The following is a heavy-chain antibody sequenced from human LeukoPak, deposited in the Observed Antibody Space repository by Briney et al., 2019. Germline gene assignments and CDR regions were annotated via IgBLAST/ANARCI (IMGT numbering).Heavy chain of an antibody. CDR1: GSTFSSYA. Sequence: GGSLRLSCAASGSTFSSYAMSWVRQAPGKGLEWVSAISGSGGSTYYADSVKGRFTISRDNSKNTLYLQMNSLRAEDTAVYYCAKGIAPSYYYFDYWGQGTLVTVSS. CDR3: AKGIAPSYYYFDY. V-gene: IGHV3-23*01. CDR2: ISGSGGST. J-gene: IGHJ4*02. D-gene: IGHD2-15*01.